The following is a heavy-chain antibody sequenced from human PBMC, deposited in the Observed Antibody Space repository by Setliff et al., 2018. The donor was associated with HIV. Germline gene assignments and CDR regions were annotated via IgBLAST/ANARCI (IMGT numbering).Heavy chain of an antibody. CDR3: ARHTGGYTYSYDNYFDY. CDR2: ISAYNGNT. J-gene: IGHJ4*02. Sequence: ASVKVSCKASGYSFINYGISWVRQAPGQGLEWMGWISAYNGNTNYAPRLLGRVTMTTDTSTSTAYMELRSLSSDDTAVYYCARHTGGYTYSYDNYFDYWGQGTLVTVSS. CDR1: GYSFINYG. D-gene: IGHD5-18*01. V-gene: IGHV1-18*01.